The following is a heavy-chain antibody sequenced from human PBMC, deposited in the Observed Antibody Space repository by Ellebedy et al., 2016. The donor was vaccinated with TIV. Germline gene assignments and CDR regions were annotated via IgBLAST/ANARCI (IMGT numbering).Heavy chain of an antibody. D-gene: IGHD4-23*01. J-gene: IGHJ2*01. CDR3: ARGFYGGSFWYFDL. V-gene: IGHV4-59*01. CDR2: IYYSGNT. Sequence: GSLRLSXTVSGGSISSYYWSWIRQPPGKGLEWIGYIYYSGNTKYSPSLKSRVTISVDTSKNYFSLKLSSLTAADTAVYYCARGFYGGSFWYFDLWGRGTLVTVSS. CDR1: GGSISSYY.